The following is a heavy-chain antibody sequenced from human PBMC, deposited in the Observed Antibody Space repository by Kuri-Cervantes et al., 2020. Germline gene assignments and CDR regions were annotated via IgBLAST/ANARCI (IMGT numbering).Heavy chain of an antibody. D-gene: IGHD3-9*01. CDR1: GYTFTSYY. V-gene: IGHV1-2*02. J-gene: IGHJ4*02. CDR3: ARAYYDILTGYYDY. CDR2: INPNSGGT. Sequence: ASVKVSCKASGYTFTSYYMHWVRPAPGQGLEWMGWINPNSGGTNYAQKFQGRVTMTRDTSISTAYMELSRLRSDDTAVYYCARAYYDILTGYYDYWGQGTLVTVSS.